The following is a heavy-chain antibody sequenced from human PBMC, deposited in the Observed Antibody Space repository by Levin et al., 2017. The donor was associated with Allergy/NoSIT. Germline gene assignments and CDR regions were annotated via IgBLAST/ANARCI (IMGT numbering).Heavy chain of an antibody. V-gene: IGHV3-30*04. CDR1: GFTFSSYA. CDR3: ARVGLAYCGGDCDKSDY. J-gene: IGHJ4*02. Sequence: LSLTCAASGFTFSSYAMHWVRQAPGKGLEWVAVISYDGSNKYYADSVKGRFTISRDNSKNTLYLQMNSLRAEDTAVYYCARVGLAYCGGDCDKSDYWGQGTLVTVSS. CDR2: ISYDGSNK. D-gene: IGHD2-21*02.